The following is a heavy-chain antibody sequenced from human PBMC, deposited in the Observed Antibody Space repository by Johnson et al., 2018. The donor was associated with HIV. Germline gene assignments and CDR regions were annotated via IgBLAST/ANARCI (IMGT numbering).Heavy chain of an antibody. J-gene: IGHJ3*02. Sequence: VQLVESGGGLVQPGGSLRLSCAASGFTFSSYAIHWVRQAPGKGLEYVSAISSNGGSTYYANSVKGRFTISRDNSKNTLYLQMGRLRAEDMAVCYCAREGNGRGGIVGARGAFDIWGQGTMVTVSS. CDR2: ISSNGGST. V-gene: IGHV3-64*01. CDR3: AREGNGRGGIVGARGAFDI. D-gene: IGHD1-26*01. CDR1: GFTFSSYA.